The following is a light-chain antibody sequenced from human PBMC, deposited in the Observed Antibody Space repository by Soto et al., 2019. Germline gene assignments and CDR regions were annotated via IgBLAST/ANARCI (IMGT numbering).Light chain of an antibody. V-gene: IGKV1-39*01. CDR1: QNIHKY. J-gene: IGKJ1*01. Sequence: DIQMTQSPSSLSASVGDRVTISCRASQNIHKYLNWYQQRPGKAPNLLVYEATSLETGVSSKFSGSGSGTEFTLTINSLQPEDFATYYCQQRFVSPWTFGQGT. CDR3: QQRFVSPWT. CDR2: EAT.